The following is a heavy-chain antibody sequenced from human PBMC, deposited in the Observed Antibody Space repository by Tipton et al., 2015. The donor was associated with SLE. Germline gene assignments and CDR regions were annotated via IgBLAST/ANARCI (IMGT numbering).Heavy chain of an antibody. Sequence: SLRLSCAASGFTFSNAWMSWVRQAPGKGLEWVGRIKSKTDGGTTDYAAPVKGRFTISRDDSKNTLYLQMNSLKTEDTAVYYCTTGLRIAARPDYWGQGTLLAVSS. D-gene: IGHD6-6*01. J-gene: IGHJ4*02. CDR2: IKSKTDGGTT. CDR1: GFTFSNAW. CDR3: TTGLRIAARPDY. V-gene: IGHV3-15*01.